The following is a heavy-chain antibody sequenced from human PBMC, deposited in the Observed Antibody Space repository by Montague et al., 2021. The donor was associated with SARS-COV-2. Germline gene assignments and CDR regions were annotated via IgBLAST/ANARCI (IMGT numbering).Heavy chain of an antibody. CDR1: GDSISDYY. CDR2: IFRSGAT. CDR3: ARTARGSRYFYGVDV. D-gene: IGHD3-10*01. J-gene: IGHJ6*02. V-gene: IGHV4-59*01. Sequence: SETLSLTCTVSGDSISDYYWSWIRQPPGMGLEWIGYIFRSGATNYNPPLKSRVIISLDTSKSQFSLRPSSVTAADTAISYCARTARGSRYFYGVDVWGQGTTVTVSS.